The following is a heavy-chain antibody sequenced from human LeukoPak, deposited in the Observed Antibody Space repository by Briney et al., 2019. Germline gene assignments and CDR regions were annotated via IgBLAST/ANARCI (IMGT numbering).Heavy chain of an antibody. CDR3: ARDGIVANGFDI. J-gene: IGHJ3*02. Sequence: SETLSLICSVSGASTSSHYWSWIRQPPGKGLEWIGHIYYTGSTTYNPSLRSRVTMSVDTSKNQFSLKLSSVTAADTAVYYCARDGIVANGFDIWGQGTMVTVSS. D-gene: IGHD5-12*01. CDR2: IYYTGST. CDR1: GASTSSHY. V-gene: IGHV4-59*11.